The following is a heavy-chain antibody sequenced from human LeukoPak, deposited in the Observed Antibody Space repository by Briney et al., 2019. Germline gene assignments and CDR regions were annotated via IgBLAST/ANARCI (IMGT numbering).Heavy chain of an antibody. CDR2: IYTTGST. CDR1: GGSISSYY. J-gene: IGHJ4*02. Sequence: PSETLSLNCTVSGGSISSYYWSWIRQPAGKGLEWIGHIYTTGSTNYNPSLKSRVTMSVDMSKNHFSLKLISVTAADTAVYYCARHRTGDLTFDYWGQGILVTVSS. CDR3: ARHRTGDLTFDY. V-gene: IGHV4-4*07. D-gene: IGHD7-27*01.